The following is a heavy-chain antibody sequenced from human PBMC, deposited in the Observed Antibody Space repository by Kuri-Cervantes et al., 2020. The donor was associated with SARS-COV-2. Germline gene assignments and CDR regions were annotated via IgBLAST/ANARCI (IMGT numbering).Heavy chain of an antibody. V-gene: IGHV4-34*01. Sequence: SQTLSLTCAVYGGSFSGYYWSWIRQPPGKGLEWIGEINHSGSTNYNPSLKSRVTISVDTSKNQFSLKLSSVTAADTAVYYCARAQMIVVTPDAFDIWGQGTLVTVSS. CDR3: ARAQMIVVTPDAFDI. CDR1: GGSFSGYY. J-gene: IGHJ3*02. CDR2: INHSGST. D-gene: IGHD3-22*01.